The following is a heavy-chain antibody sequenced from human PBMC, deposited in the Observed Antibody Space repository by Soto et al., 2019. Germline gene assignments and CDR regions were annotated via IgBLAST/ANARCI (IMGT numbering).Heavy chain of an antibody. CDR2: IYYSGST. J-gene: IGHJ4*02. V-gene: IGHV4-39*01. CDR1: GGSISRSSYY. CDR3: ARPLDSGWILFDY. Sequence: SETLSLTCTVSGGSISRSSYYWGWIRQPPGKGLEWIGSIYYSGSTYYNPSLKSRVTISVDTSKNQFSLKLSSVTAADTAVYYCARPLDSGWILFDYWGQRTLVTVSS. D-gene: IGHD6-19*01.